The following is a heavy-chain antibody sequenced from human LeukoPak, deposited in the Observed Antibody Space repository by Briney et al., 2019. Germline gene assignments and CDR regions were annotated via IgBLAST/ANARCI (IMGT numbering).Heavy chain of an antibody. J-gene: IGHJ4*02. CDR2: ISGSGGST. CDR3: AKDHILGATTGFDY. V-gene: IGHV3-23*01. Sequence: PGRSLRLSCAASGFTFSSYGMSWVRQAPGKGLEWVSAISGSGGSTYYADSVKGRFTISRDNSKNTLYLQMNSLRAEDTAVYYCAKDHILGATTGFDYWGQGTLVTVSS. CDR1: GFTFSSYG. D-gene: IGHD1-26*01.